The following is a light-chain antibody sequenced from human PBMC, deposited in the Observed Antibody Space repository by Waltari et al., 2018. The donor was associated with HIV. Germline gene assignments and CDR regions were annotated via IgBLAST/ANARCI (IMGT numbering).Light chain of an antibody. J-gene: IGLJ1*01. Sequence: QPALTQPACVSGSPGQSSTISCTGGIGDVSTYNSVAWYQKHPGKTPTLLIYGVSQRPSGVANRSSGSTSGNTASLTISGLQPDDEADYYCSSYTTTATLVFGTGTKVTVL. CDR1: IGDVSTYNS. V-gene: IGLV2-14*03. CDR3: SSYTTTATLV. CDR2: GVS.